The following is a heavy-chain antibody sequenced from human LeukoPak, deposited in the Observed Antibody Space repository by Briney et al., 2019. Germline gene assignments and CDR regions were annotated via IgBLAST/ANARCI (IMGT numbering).Heavy chain of an antibody. J-gene: IGHJ6*02. D-gene: IGHD3-10*01. Sequence: GGSLRLSCAASGFTFSSYWMHWVRQAPGKGLVWVSRINSDGSSTSYADSVKGRFTISRDNAKNTLYLQMNSLRAEDTAVYYCARGVQNAQLLWFGPEVPFGGMDVWGQGTTVTVSS. CDR3: ARGVQNAQLLWFGPEVPFGGMDV. CDR2: INSDGSST. CDR1: GFTFSSYW. V-gene: IGHV3-74*01.